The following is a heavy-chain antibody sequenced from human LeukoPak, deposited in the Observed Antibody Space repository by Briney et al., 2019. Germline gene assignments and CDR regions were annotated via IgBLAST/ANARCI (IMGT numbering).Heavy chain of an antibody. Sequence: PGESLQISCQGSGYRFNDYWVGWVRQPAGKGLEWMGVIYPGDSDTRYSPSSQGLVTISIDKSISTAYLQWSSLEASDAAVYYCVRRSIGGYYYSPFDLWGQGTRVTVSS. V-gene: IGHV5-51*01. CDR2: IYPGDSDT. CDR1: GYRFNDYW. D-gene: IGHD3-22*01. CDR3: VRRSIGGYYYSPFDL. J-gene: IGHJ3*01.